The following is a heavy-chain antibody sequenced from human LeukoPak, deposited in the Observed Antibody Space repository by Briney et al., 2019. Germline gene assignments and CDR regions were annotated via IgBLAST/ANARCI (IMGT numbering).Heavy chain of an antibody. V-gene: IGHV3-21*01. CDR1: GFTFSSYS. D-gene: IGHD1-14*01. J-gene: IGHJ3*02. Sequence: GGSLRLSCAASGFTFSSYSMNWVRQAPGKGLEWVSSISSSSSYIYYADSVKGRFTISRDNAKNSLYLQMNSLRAEDTAVYYCASIRRISSPFDIWGQGTMVTVSS. CDR3: ASIRRISSPFDI. CDR2: ISSSSSYI.